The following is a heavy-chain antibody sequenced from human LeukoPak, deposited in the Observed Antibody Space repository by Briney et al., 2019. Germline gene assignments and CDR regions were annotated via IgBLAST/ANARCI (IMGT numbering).Heavy chain of an antibody. CDR2: IIPTFGTA. V-gene: IGHV1-69*05. Sequence: SVTVSFKASVGTFSSYAISWVRQAPGQGLEWMGGIIPTFGTANYAQKFQGRVTITTDESTSTAYMALSSLRSEDTAVYYCARALTGTSWFDPWGQGTLVTVSS. D-gene: IGHD1-20*01. CDR1: VGTFSSYA. J-gene: IGHJ5*02. CDR3: ARALTGTSWFDP.